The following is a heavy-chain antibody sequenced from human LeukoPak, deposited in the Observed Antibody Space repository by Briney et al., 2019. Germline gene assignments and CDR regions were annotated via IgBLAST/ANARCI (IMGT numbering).Heavy chain of an antibody. D-gene: IGHD2-15*01. CDR2: IFPGDSDT. V-gene: IGHV5-51*01. CDR3: ARLGVAIQNWFDP. J-gene: IGHJ5*02. CDR1: GYSFTSYW. Sequence: GESLKISCKGSGYSFTSYWIGWVRQMPGKGLEWMGIIFPGDSDTRYNPSFQGQVTISADKSISTAYLQWSSLKASDTAMYYCARLGVAIQNWFDPWGQGTLVTVSS.